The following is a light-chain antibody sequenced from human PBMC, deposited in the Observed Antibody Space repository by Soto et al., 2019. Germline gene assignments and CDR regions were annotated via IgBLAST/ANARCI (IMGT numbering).Light chain of an antibody. V-gene: IGKV1-5*01. CDR2: DAS. CDR3: QQYNIYPWT. J-gene: IGKJ1*01. CDR1: QSISNR. Sequence: DIQMTQSPSTLSASVGDGVTITCRASQSISNRLAWYQQRPGKAPKYLIYDASTLDSGAPSRFSGSGFGTEFTLSISSLQPDDFATYYCQQYNIYPWTFGQGTKVDI.